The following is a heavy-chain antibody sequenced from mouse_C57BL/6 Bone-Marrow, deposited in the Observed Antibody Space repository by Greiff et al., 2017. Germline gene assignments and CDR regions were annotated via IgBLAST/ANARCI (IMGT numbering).Heavy chain of an antibody. CDR2: IYPRSGDT. D-gene: IGHD1-2*01. Sequence: VQLQQSGAELARPGASVKMSCKASGYTFTSYCMSWVKQRTGQGLEWIGQIYPRSGDTYYNEKFKGKATLTADKSSSTAYMELRSLTSEDSAVYVCAREIDYSYGYSGVWGTGTTLTVSS. V-gene: IGHV1-81*01. CDR3: AREIDYSYGYSGV. CDR1: GYTFTSYC. J-gene: IGHJ1*03.